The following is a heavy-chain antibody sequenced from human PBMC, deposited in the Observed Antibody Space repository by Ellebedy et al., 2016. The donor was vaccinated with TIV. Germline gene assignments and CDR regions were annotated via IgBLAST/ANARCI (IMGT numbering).Heavy chain of an antibody. CDR3: ARAWIPYGLDV. Sequence: PGGSLRLSCAVSGFPLSSSVMHWVRQAPGKGLEWVAHIWYDGSDKYYADSVKGRFTISRDNSKSTLYLQMSSLRGEDTAVYYCARAWIPYGLDVWGHGTTVTVSS. V-gene: IGHV3-33*08. CDR2: IWYDGSDK. CDR1: GFPLSSSV. D-gene: IGHD5-12*01. J-gene: IGHJ6*02.